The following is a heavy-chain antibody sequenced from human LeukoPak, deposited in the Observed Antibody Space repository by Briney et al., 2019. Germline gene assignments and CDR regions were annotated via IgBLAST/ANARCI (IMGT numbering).Heavy chain of an antibody. CDR2: FDPRDGET. J-gene: IGHJ4*02. Sequence: ASVKVSCKVSGYTLTELSMHWVRQAPGKGLEWMGGFDPRDGETYFAQNFQGRITLTEDTSTDTSSMELRSLEPDDTAVYYWATSDRHFCSPTSCYMTFVYWGEGTLVTVSS. D-gene: IGHD2-2*02. CDR3: ATSDRHFCSPTSCYMTFVY. CDR1: GYTLTELS. V-gene: IGHV1-24*01.